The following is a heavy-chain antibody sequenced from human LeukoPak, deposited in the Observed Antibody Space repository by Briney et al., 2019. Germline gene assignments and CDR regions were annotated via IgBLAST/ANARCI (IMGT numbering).Heavy chain of an antibody. V-gene: IGHV3-9*03. CDR1: GFTFDDYA. Sequence: GGSLRLSCAASGFTFDDYAMHWVRQVPGKGLEWVSGISWNSGSIGYADSVKGRFTISRDNAKNSLYLQMNSLRVEDMALYYCAKGRDSNSPLFDYWGQGTLVTVSS. J-gene: IGHJ4*02. D-gene: IGHD4-11*01. CDR2: ISWNSGSI. CDR3: AKGRDSNSPLFDY.